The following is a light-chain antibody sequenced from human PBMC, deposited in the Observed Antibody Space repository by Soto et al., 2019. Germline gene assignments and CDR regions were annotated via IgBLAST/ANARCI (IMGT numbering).Light chain of an antibody. CDR1: QSVSSSY. CDR2: GAS. CDR3: PQYGSSPRT. J-gene: IGKJ1*01. Sequence: EIVLTQSPGTLSLSPGERATLSCRASQSVSSSYLAWYQQKPGQAPRLLIYGASSRATGIPDRFSGSGSGKDFTLTIRRLEPEDFAVYYCPQYGSSPRTFGQGTKVEIK. V-gene: IGKV3-20*01.